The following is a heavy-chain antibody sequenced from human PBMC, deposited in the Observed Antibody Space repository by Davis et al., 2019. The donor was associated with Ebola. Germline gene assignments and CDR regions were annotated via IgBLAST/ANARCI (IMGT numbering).Heavy chain of an antibody. Sequence: SVKVSCKASGGTFSSYTISWVRQAPGQGLEWMGRIIPILGIANYAQKFQGRVTITADKSTSTAYMELSSLRSEDTAVYYCASSGRGPYCGGDCYRHYWGQGTLVTVSS. J-gene: IGHJ4*02. CDR3: ASSGRGPYCGGDCYRHY. CDR1: GGTFSSYT. D-gene: IGHD2-21*02. V-gene: IGHV1-69*02. CDR2: IIPILGIA.